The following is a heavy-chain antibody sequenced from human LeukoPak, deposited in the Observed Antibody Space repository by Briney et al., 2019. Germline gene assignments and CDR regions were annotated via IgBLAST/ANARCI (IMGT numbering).Heavy chain of an antibody. V-gene: IGHV3-7*01. CDR3: ARDYRSGYFYYYYYYMDV. Sequence: PGGSLRLSCAASGFTFSSYWMSWVRQAPGKGLEWVANIKQDGSEKYYVDSVKGRFTISRDNAKNSLYLQMNSLRAEDTAVYYCARDYRSGYFYYYYYYMDVWGKGTTVTVSS. J-gene: IGHJ6*03. CDR1: GFTFSSYW. CDR2: IKQDGSEK. D-gene: IGHD5-12*01.